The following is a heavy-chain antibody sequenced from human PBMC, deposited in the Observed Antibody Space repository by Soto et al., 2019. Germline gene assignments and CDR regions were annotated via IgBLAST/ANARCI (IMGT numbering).Heavy chain of an antibody. CDR1: GYSISSGYN. V-gene: IGHV4-38-2*01. J-gene: IGHJ6*02. Sequence: PSETLSLTCAVSGYSISSGYNLVWIRQPPGKGLEWIGSIHHSGSTYYNPSLKSRVTISVDTSKNQFSLKLSSVTAADTAVYYCARTIYCINGICSPLYGVDVWGQGTTVTVSS. CDR3: ARTIYCINGICSPLYGVDV. CDR2: IHHSGST. D-gene: IGHD2-8*01.